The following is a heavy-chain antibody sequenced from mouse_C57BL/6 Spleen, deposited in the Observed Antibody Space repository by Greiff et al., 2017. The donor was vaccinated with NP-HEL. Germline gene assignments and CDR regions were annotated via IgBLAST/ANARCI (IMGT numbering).Heavy chain of an antibody. J-gene: IGHJ4*01. D-gene: IGHD2-2*01. V-gene: IGHV3-6*01. CDR1: GYSITSGYY. CDR2: ISYDGSN. Sequence: EVKLQESGPGLVKPSQSLSLTCSVTGYSITSGYYWNWIRQFPGNKLEWMGYISYDGSNNYNPSLKNRISITRDTSKNQFFLKLNSVTTEDTATYYCARDYGYSYYYAMDYWGQGTSVTVSS. CDR3: ARDYGYSYYYAMDY.